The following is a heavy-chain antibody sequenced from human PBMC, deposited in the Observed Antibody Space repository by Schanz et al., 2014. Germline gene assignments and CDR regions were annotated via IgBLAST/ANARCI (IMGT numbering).Heavy chain of an antibody. CDR1: GFTFRTYL. J-gene: IGHJ4*02. V-gene: IGHV3-30*04. Sequence: VQLVESGGGLVQPGGSLRLSCAASGFTFRTYLMNWVRQAPGKGLEWVAVISYEGNDKYYGDSVKGRFTISRDNSKNTLYLQMNSLRAEDTAVYYCAKDKRGRSSWFFDYWGQGTLVTVSS. CDR2: ISYEGNDK. CDR3: AKDKRGRSSWFFDY. D-gene: IGHD6-13*01.